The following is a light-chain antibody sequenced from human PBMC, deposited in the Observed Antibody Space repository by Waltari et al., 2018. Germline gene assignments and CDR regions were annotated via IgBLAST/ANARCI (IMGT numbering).Light chain of an antibody. J-gene: IGKJ2*01. CDR2: GAS. V-gene: IGKV3-20*01. CDR3: QQYYSVPYT. Sequence: EIVLTQSPGTLSLSPGERATLSCRSSQSVSSNYLAWYQQKPGQAPRLLIYGASSRATGISDRFSGSGSGTDFTLTISSLQAEDVALYFCQQYYSVPYTFGQGTKLEIK. CDR1: QSVSSNY.